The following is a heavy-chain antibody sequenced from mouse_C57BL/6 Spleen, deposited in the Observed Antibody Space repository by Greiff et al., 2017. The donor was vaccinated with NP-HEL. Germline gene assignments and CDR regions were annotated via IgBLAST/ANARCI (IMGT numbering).Heavy chain of an antibody. D-gene: IGHD5-1*01. V-gene: IGHV1-69*01. J-gene: IGHJ4*01. CDR1: GYTFTSYW. Sequence: QVQLQQPGAELVMPGASVKLSCKASGYTFTSYWMHWVKQRPGQGLEWIGEIDPSDSYTNYNQKFKGKSTLTVDKSSSTAYMQLSSLTSEDSAVYYCARRETYRRDGMDYWGQGTSVTVSS. CDR2: IDPSDSYT. CDR3: ARRETYRRDGMDY.